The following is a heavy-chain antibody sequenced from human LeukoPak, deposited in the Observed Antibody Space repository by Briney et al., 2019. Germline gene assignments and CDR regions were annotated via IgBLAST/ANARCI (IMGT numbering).Heavy chain of an antibody. J-gene: IGHJ3*02. D-gene: IGHD6-25*01. CDR2: INWMGGST. CDR3: ARDKRRTAGAFDI. CDR1: GFTFDDYG. Sequence: GGSLRLSCAASGFTFDDYGMSWVRQAPGKGLEWVSGINWMGGSTGYADSVKGRFTISGDNAKNSLYLQMNSLRAEDTALYYCARDKRRTAGAFDIWGQGTMVTASS. V-gene: IGHV3-20*04.